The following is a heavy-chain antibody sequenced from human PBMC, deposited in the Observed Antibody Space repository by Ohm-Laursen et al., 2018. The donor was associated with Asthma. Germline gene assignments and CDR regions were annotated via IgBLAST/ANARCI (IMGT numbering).Heavy chain of an antibody. CDR2: ISYDGTST. D-gene: IGHD2-2*01. CDR3: TKDRYCTSSRCPTDY. V-gene: IGHV3-30*18. Sequence: SLRLSCTASGFAFSDYGSHWVRQAPGKGLEWVAVISYDGTSTYYADSVKGRFTISRDDSKNTLFLQMNSLRIEDTAVYYCTKDRYCTSSRCPTDYWGQGTLVTVSS. J-gene: IGHJ4*02. CDR1: GFAFSDYG.